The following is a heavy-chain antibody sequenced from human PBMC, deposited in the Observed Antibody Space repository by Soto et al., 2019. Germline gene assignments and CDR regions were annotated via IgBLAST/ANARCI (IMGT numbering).Heavy chain of an antibody. Sequence: HVTLKESGPVLVKPTETLTLTCTVSGFSLASGKVGVTWIRQPPGKALEWLAHIFSNVEKSYRTSLKDRLTISEDTSKSQVVLTTTNVDPVDTATYYRAQILFGRSVAGGYFYMDVWGKGTTVTVSS. J-gene: IGHJ6*03. D-gene: IGHD6-19*01. CDR1: GFSLASGKVG. V-gene: IGHV2-26*01. CDR2: IFSNVEK. CDR3: AQILFGRSVAGGYFYMDV.